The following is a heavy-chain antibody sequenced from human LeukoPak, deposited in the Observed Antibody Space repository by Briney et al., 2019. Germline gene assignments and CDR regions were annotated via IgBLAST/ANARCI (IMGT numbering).Heavy chain of an antibody. CDR1: GGTFSSYA. J-gene: IGHJ3*02. CDR3: ARDRGPFTINDVFDI. D-gene: IGHD5-24*01. V-gene: IGHV1-69*05. CDR2: IIPIFGTA. Sequence: SVKVSCKASGGTFSSYAISWVRQAPGQGLEWMGGIIPIFGTANYAQKFQGRVTITTDESTSTAYMELSSLRSEDTAVYYCARDRGPFTINDVFDIWGQGTMVTVSS.